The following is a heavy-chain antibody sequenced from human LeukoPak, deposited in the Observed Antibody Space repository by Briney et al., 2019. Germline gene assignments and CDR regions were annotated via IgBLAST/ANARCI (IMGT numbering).Heavy chain of an antibody. V-gene: IGHV4-59*01. D-gene: IGHD3-9*01. J-gene: IGHJ4*02. CDR1: GGSFSGYY. CDR3: ARAIYYDILTGPWDY. Sequence: SETLSLTCAVYGGSFSGYYWSWIRQPPGKGLEWIGYIYYSGSTNYNPSLKSRVTISVDTSKNQFSLKLSSVTAADTAVYYCARAIYYDILTGPWDYWGQGTLVTVSS. CDR2: IYYSGST.